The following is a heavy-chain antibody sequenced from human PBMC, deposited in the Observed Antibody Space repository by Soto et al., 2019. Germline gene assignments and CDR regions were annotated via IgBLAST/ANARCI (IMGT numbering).Heavy chain of an antibody. D-gene: IGHD2-21*02. V-gene: IGHV1-2*02. CDR1: GYTFTRYY. Sequence: ASVKVSCKTSGYTFTRYYIHWVRQAPGQGLEWMGWINPNSGDTKYAQRFQGRVTMTKDTSITIAYMELTRLRSDDTAVYFCAXQLAYCGGDCYTEPVDYWGQGTLVTVSS. CDR2: INPNSGDT. CDR3: AXQLAYCGGDCYTEPVDY. J-gene: IGHJ4*02.